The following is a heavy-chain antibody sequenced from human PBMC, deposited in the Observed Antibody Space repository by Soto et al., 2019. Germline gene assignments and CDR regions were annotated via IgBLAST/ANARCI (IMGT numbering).Heavy chain of an antibody. D-gene: IGHD4-17*01. V-gene: IGHV4-34*01. Sequence: SETLSLTCPVYGGSFTGYYWSWIRQPPGKGLEWIGEINHSGSTNYNPSLKSRVTISVDTSKNQFSLKLSSVTAADTAVYYCARTSQTTVTPFPYYFDYWGQGTLVTVSS. CDR3: ARTSQTTVTPFPYYFDY. CDR2: INHSGST. J-gene: IGHJ4*02. CDR1: GGSFTGYY.